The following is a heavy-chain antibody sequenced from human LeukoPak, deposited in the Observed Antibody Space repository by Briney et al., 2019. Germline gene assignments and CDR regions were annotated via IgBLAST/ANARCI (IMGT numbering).Heavy chain of an antibody. CDR1: GFTFTDYY. D-gene: IGHD3-22*01. V-gene: IGHV3-11*06. CDR3: AKDGSGYEGYYDSSGSHDY. CDR2: ISDTSRRT. Sequence: GGSLRLSCAASGFTFTDYYMSWVRQAPGKGLEWVAYISDTSRRTQYADSVKGRFTISRDNSKNTLYLQMNSLRAEDTAVYYCAKDGSGYEGYYDSSGSHDYWGQGTLVTVSS. J-gene: IGHJ4*02.